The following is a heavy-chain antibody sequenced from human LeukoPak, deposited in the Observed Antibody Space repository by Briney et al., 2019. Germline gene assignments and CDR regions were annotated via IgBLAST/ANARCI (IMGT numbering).Heavy chain of an antibody. CDR2: IKEDGSEI. V-gene: IGHV3-7*01. Sequence: GGSLRLSCAASGFTFTTYWMSWVRQAPEKGLEWVANIKEDGSEIHYVDSVRGRFTISRDNAENSLYLQMNSLRAEDTAVYYCAELGIAMIGGVWGKGTTVTISS. J-gene: IGHJ6*04. CDR3: AELGIAMIGGV. CDR1: GFTFTTYW. D-gene: IGHD3-10*02.